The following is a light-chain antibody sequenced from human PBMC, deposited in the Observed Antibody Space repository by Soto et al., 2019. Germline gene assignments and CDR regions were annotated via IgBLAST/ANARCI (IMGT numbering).Light chain of an antibody. V-gene: IGKV3-15*01. J-gene: IGKJ1*01. CDR3: QQYNNWPTWT. Sequence: EVVMRQSPATLSVSPGEGATLSCRASQSVSSSYLAWYQQKPGQAPRLLIYGASTRATGIPARFSGSGSETEFTLTISSLQAEDSAVYFCQQYNNWPTWTFGQGTKVDIK. CDR1: QSVSSSY. CDR2: GAS.